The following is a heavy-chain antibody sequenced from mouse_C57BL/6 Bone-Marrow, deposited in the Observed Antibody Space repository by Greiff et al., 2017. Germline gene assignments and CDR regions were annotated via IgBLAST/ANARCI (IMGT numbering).Heavy chain of an antibody. V-gene: IGHV1-63*01. CDR1: GYTFTNYW. CDR3: ARSLPYYGSSHYSAMDY. Sequence: VQLQQSGAELVRPGTSVKMSCKASGYTFTNYWIGWAKQRPGHGLEWIGDIYPGGGYTNYNEKFKGKATLTADKSSSTAYMQFSSLTSEDAAIYYCARSLPYYGSSHYSAMDYWGQGTSVTVSS. CDR2: IYPGGGYT. D-gene: IGHD1-1*01. J-gene: IGHJ4*01.